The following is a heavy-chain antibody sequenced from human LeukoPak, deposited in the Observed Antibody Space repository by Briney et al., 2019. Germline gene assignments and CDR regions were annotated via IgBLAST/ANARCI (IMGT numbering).Heavy chain of an antibody. CDR1: GGSITSTGYY. V-gene: IGHV4-30-4*01. D-gene: IGHD5-12*01. Sequence: SETLSLTCTVSGGSITSTGYYWSWIRQPPGKGLEWIGYIYYSGSTYYNPSLKSRVTISVDTSKNQFSLKLSSVTAADTAVYYCARLFYSGYGQFDPWGQGTLVTVSS. CDR3: ARLFYSGYGQFDP. CDR2: IYYSGST. J-gene: IGHJ5*02.